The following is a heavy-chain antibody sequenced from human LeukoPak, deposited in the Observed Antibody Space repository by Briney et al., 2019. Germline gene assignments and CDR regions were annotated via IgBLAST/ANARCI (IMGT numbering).Heavy chain of an antibody. D-gene: IGHD3-9*01. CDR3: AREPRYYDILTGTLYGMDV. Sequence: GASVKVSCKASGYTFTSYYMHWVRQAPGQGLEWMGWINPNSGGTNYAQKFQGRVTMTRDTSISTAYMELSRLRSDDTAVYYCAREPRYYDILTGTLYGMDVWGQGTTVTVSS. V-gene: IGHV1-2*02. J-gene: IGHJ6*02. CDR2: INPNSGGT. CDR1: GYTFTSYY.